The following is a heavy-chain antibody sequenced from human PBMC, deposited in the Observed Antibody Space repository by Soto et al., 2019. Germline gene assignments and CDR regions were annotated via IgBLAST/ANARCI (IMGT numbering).Heavy chain of an antibody. J-gene: IGHJ4*02. CDR1: GGSISSYY. CDR3: ARESYYGSGSYPAFDY. Sequence: SSETLSLTCTVSGGSISSYYWSWIRQPPGKGLEWIGYIYYSGSTNYNPSLKSRVTISVDTSKNQFSLKLSSVTAADTAVYYCARESYYGSGSYPAFDYWGQGTLVTVSS. V-gene: IGHV4-59*01. CDR2: IYYSGST. D-gene: IGHD3-10*01.